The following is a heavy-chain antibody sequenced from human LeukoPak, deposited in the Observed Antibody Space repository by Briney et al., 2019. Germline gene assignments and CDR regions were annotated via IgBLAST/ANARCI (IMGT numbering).Heavy chain of an antibody. D-gene: IGHD3-16*01. CDR2: ISWNSGSI. J-gene: IGHJ3*02. CDR1: GFTFDDYA. CDR3: ARDPGDTAAFDI. Sequence: PGRSLRLSCAASGFTFDDYAMHWVRQAPGKGLEWVSGISWNSGSIGYADSVKGRFTISRDNAKNSLYLQMNSLRAEDTAVYYCARDPGDTAAFDIWGQGTMVTVSS. V-gene: IGHV3-9*01.